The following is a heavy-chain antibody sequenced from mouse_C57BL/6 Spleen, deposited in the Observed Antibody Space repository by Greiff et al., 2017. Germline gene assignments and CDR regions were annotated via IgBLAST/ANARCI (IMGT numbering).Heavy chain of an antibody. CDR3: AREAQATFAY. CDR2: IYPGDGDT. D-gene: IGHD3-2*02. J-gene: IGHJ3*01. Sequence: VQLKESGPELVKPGASVKISCKASGYAFSSSWMNWVKQRPGKGLEWIGRIYPGDGDTNYNGKFKGKATLTADKSSSTAYMQLSSLTSEDSAVYFCAREAQATFAYWGQGTLVTVTA. V-gene: IGHV1-82*01. CDR1: GYAFSSSW.